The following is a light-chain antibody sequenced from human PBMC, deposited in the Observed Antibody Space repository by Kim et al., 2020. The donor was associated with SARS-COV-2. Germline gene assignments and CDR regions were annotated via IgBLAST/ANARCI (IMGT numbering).Light chain of an antibody. J-gene: IGKJ1*01. CDR2: GAS. CDR3: QQYGSSRT. Sequence: WSPGERATLSCRARQSVSSSYLAWYQQKPGQAPRLLIYGASSRATGIPDRFSGSGSGTDFTLTISRLEPEDFAVYYCQQYGSSRTFGQGTKVDIK. CDR1: QSVSSSY. V-gene: IGKV3-20*01.